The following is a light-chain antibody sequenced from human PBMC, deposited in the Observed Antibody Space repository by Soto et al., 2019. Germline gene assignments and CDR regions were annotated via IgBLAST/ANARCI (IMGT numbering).Light chain of an antibody. CDR1: QSVSFSY. J-gene: IGKJ4*01. CDR2: GAT. V-gene: IGKV3-20*01. CDR3: QQYGSSTLT. Sequence: EIVLTQSPGTLSLSPGDRATLSCRASQSVSFSYLAWYQQKAGQAPRLLIYGATSRATGIPDRFSGSESGTDFTLTISRLEPEDFAVYYCQQYGSSTLTFGGGTKVEIQ.